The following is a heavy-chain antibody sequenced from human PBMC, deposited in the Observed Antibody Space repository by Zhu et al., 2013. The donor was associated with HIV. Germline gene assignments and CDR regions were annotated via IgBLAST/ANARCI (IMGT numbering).Heavy chain of an antibody. CDR1: GYIFTSHN. D-gene: IGHD1-26*01. J-gene: IGHJ4*02. CDR3: ARSGTKYEGALNY. V-gene: IGHV1-2*02. Sequence: VQSGSEVKWPGASVKISCRTSGYIFTSHNIHLVRQAPGQGLEWMGWINPNSGGTNYAQKFQGRVTMTRDTSISTAYMELSRLRSDDTAVYYCARSGTKYEGALNYWGQGTL. CDR2: INPNSGGT.